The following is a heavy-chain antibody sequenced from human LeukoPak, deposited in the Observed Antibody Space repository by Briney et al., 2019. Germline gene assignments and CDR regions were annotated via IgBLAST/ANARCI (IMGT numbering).Heavy chain of an antibody. V-gene: IGHV4-34*01. CDR2: INHSGST. CDR3: ARGPRITIFGVAYNWFDP. J-gene: IGHJ5*02. D-gene: IGHD3-3*01. Sequence: SETLSLTCAVYGGSFSGYYWSWIRQPPGKGLEGMGEINHSGSTNYNPSLKSRVTISVDTSKNQFSLKLSSVTAADTAVYYCARGPRITIFGVAYNWFDPWGQGTLVTVSS. CDR1: GGSFSGYY.